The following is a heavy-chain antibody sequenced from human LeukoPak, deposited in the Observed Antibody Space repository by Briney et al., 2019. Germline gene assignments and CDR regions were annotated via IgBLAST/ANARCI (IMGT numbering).Heavy chain of an antibody. Sequence: SETLSFSCSVSGGSISSDNWAWIRQPPGKGLEWIGYMYYTGSTNYNPSLKSRVTISLATSKNQFSLKLSPVTAADTAVYYCARVSVVYGMDVWGRGTTVTVSS. V-gene: IGHV4-59*01. CDR2: MYYTGST. D-gene: IGHD5/OR15-5a*01. CDR3: ARVSVVYGMDV. CDR1: GGSISSDN. J-gene: IGHJ6*02.